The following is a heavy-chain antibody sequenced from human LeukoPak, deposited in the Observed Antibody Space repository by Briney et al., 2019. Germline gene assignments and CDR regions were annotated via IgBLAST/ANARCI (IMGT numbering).Heavy chain of an antibody. V-gene: IGHV4-59*12. J-gene: IGHJ4*02. D-gene: IGHD2-15*01. Sequence: PSETLSLTCTVSGDSIRTYYWSWIRQPPGKGLEWIGYIYYSGTTDYNPSLESRVTLSLDTSKNQFSLKLSSVTAADTAVYYCAAGAPNFRGGGDYWGQGTLVTVSS. CDR2: IYYSGTT. CDR1: GDSIRTYY. CDR3: AAGAPNFRGGGDY.